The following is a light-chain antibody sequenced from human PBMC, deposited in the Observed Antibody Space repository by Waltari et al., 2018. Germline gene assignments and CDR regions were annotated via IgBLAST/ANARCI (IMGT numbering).Light chain of an antibody. CDR2: DVS. J-gene: IGLJ3*02. Sequence: QSALTQPASVSGSPGQSITISCTGTSSDVGNYNLVSWYQQHPGKAPKLMIYDVSKRPSGVSYRFSGSKSGNTASLTISGLQAEDEADYYCCSYAGSSTWVFGGGTK. CDR3: CSYAGSSTWV. CDR1: SSDVGNYNL. V-gene: IGLV2-23*02.